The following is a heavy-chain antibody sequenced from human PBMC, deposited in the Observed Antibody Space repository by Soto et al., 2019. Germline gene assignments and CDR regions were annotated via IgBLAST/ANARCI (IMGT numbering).Heavy chain of an antibody. CDR1: GYTFTSYG. CDR3: AREVVRVAGTRWFDP. V-gene: IGHV1-18*01. CDR2: ISAYNGNT. J-gene: IGHJ5*02. Sequence: ASVKVSCKASGYTFTSYGIIWVRQAPGQGLEWMGWISAYNGNTNYAQKLQGRVTMTTDTSTSTAYMELRSLRSDDTAVYYCAREVVRVAGTRWFDPWGQGTLVTVSS. D-gene: IGHD6-19*01.